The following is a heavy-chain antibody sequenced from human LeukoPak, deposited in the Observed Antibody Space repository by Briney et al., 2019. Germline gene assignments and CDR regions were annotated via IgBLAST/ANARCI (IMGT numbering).Heavy chain of an antibody. Sequence: SETLSLTCTVSGYSISSGYCWGWIRQPPGKGLEWIGSIYHSGSTYYNPSLKSRVTISVDTSKNQFSLKLSSAAAADTAVYYCARDPITISNSDWFDPWGQGTLVTVSS. V-gene: IGHV4-38-2*02. CDR3: ARDPITISNSDWFDP. D-gene: IGHD3-3*01. J-gene: IGHJ5*02. CDR2: IYHSGST. CDR1: GYSISSGYC.